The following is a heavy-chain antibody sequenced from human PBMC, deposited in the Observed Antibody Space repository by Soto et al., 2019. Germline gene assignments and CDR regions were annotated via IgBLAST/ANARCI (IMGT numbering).Heavy chain of an antibody. J-gene: IGHJ6*02. CDR3: ARHVDYYYGMDV. V-gene: IGHV5-51*01. Sequence: GESLKISCKGSGYIFTNYWIGWVRQMPGKGLERMGIIYGDDSDIRYSPSFQGQVTISADKSISTAYLHWSSLKASDSAMYFCARHVDYYYGMDVWGQGTTVTVSS. CDR2: IYGDDSDI. CDR1: GYIFTNYW.